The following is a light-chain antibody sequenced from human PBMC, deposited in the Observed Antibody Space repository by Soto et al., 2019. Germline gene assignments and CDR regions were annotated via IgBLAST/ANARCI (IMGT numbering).Light chain of an antibody. CDR2: HAP. Sequence: EIVFTQSPATLSLSPGERATLSCRASQSVSSYLAWYQQKRGTTPRLLIYHAPKMATGIPARFIGGGAGTDFTLTISSLEPADVAVDYCQQRSNWHPIAFGQGTRLEIK. J-gene: IGKJ5*01. CDR1: QSVSSY. CDR3: QQRSNWHPIA. V-gene: IGKV3-11*01.